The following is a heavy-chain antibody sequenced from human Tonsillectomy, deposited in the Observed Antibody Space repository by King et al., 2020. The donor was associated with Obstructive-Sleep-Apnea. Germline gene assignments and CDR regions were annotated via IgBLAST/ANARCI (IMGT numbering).Heavy chain of an antibody. D-gene: IGHD4-23*01. CDR2: IKHSGST. CDR1: GGSFSGYY. J-gene: IGHJ4*02. CDR3: ARGGTTVVTSDFDY. V-gene: IGHV4-34*01. Sequence: VQLQQWGAGLLKPSETLSLTCAVYGGSFSGYYWSWIRQPPGKGLEWIGEIKHSGSTNYNPSLKSRVTISVDTSKNQFSLKRGSVTAADTAVYYCARGGTTVVTSDFDYWGQGTLVTVSS.